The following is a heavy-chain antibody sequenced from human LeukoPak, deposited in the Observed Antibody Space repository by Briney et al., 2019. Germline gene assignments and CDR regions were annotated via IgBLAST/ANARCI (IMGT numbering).Heavy chain of an antibody. J-gene: IGHJ4*02. CDR3: ARAFQSLGGLSLPDY. D-gene: IGHD3-16*02. Sequence: ASVKVSCKASGYTFTNYAMNWVRQAPGQGLEWMGWIHPSTGNPAYSQGFTGRFVFSLDTSVSTRYMEISSLKAEDTAVYFCARAFQSLGGLSLPDYWGQGTLDTVSS. CDR1: GYTFTNYA. CDR2: IHPSTGNP. V-gene: IGHV7-4-1*02.